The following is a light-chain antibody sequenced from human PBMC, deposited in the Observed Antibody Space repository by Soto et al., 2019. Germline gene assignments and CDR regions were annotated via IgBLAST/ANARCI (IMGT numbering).Light chain of an antibody. J-gene: IGKJ1*01. V-gene: IGKV1-5*03. CDR1: QNIDNW. CDR2: KAS. Sequence: DIQMTQSPSILSASVGDRVTITCRASQNIDNWLAWFQQKPGKAPKVLIYKASNLENGVPSRFSGSRSGTEFTLTISNLQSDDFATYYCQHYYGYSWAFGQGTKVDIK. CDR3: QHYYGYSWA.